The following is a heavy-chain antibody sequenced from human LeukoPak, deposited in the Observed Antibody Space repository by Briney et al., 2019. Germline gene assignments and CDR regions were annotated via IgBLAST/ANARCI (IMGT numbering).Heavy chain of an antibody. Sequence: GGSLRLSCAASGFIFSDFAMHWVRQASGKGLEWVGRIRTRVDSYATTYAASVKGRFTVSRDDSKNTAYLEMNSLKSEDTAVYYCARPSSGFHFWGQGTLVTVSS. D-gene: IGHD3-22*01. J-gene: IGHJ4*02. CDR1: GFIFSDFA. CDR3: ARPSSGFHF. V-gene: IGHV3-73*01. CDR2: IRTRVDSYAT.